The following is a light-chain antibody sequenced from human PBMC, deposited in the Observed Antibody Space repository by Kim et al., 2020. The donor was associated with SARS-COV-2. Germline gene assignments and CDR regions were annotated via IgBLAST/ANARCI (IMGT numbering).Light chain of an antibody. CDR2: GAS. J-gene: IGKJ3*01. CDR1: QSVSSSY. V-gene: IGKV3-20*01. Sequence: EIVLTQSPGTLSLSPGERATLSCRASQSVSSSYLAWYQQKPDQAPRLLIYGASSRATGIPDRFSGSGSGTDFTLTISRLEPEDFAVYYCQQYGSLFTFGPGTKVDIK. CDR3: QQYGSLFT.